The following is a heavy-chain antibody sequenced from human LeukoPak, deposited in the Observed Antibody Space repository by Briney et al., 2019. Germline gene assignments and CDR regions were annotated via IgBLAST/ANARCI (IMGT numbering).Heavy chain of an antibody. CDR3: ARDFSSGFTRPFDY. CDR1: GGSISSGSYY. D-gene: IGHD3-22*01. V-gene: IGHV4-61*02. J-gene: IGHJ4*02. Sequence: PSETLSLTCTVSGGSISSGSYYWSWIRQPAGKGLEWIGRIYTSGSTNYNPSLKSRVTISVDTSKNQFSLKLSSVTAADTAVYYCARDFSSGFTRPFDYWGQGTLVTVSS. CDR2: IYTSGST.